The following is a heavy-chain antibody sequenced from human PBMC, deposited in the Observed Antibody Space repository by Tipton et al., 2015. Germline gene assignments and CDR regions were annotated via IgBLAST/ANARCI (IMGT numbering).Heavy chain of an antibody. Sequence: TLSLTCTVSGGSISSYYWSWIRQPPGKGLEWIGYIYYSGSTNYNPSLKSRVTISVDTSKNQFSLKLSSVTAADTAVYYCARVSKLRYFDLGGMDVWGQGTTVTVSS. V-gene: IGHV4-59*01. D-gene: IGHD3-9*01. CDR1: GGSISSYY. CDR2: IYYSGST. J-gene: IGHJ6*02. CDR3: ARVSKLRYFDLGGMDV.